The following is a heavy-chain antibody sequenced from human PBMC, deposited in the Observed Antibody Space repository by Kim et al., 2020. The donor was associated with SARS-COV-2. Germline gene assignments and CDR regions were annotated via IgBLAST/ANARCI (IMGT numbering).Heavy chain of an antibody. CDR3: AREPLENYYYGMDV. CDR1: GFTFSSYG. V-gene: IGHV3-33*01. Sequence: GGSLRLSCAASGFTFSSYGMHWVRQAPGKGLEWVAVIWYDGSNKYYADSVKGRFTISRDNSKNTLYLQMNSLRAEDTAVYYCAREPLENYYYGMDVWGQGTTVTVSS. J-gene: IGHJ6*02. CDR2: IWYDGSNK.